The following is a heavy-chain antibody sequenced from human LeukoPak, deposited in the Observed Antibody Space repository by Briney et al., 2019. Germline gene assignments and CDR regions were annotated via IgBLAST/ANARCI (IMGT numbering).Heavy chain of an antibody. CDR1: GFTFSTYT. Sequence: GGSLRLSCAASGFTFSTYTMHWVRQAPGKGLEWVAVISYNGSNKYYADSVKGRFTISRDNSKNTLYLQMNSLRAEDTAAYYCAREATNTMIFDYWGQGTLVTVSS. V-gene: IGHV3-30-3*01. CDR2: ISYNGSNK. CDR3: AREATNTMIFDY. J-gene: IGHJ4*02. D-gene: IGHD3-22*01.